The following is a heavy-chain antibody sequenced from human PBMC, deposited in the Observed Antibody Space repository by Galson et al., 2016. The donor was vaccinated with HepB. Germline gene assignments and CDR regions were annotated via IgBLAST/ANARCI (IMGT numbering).Heavy chain of an antibody. CDR3: ACLSRGAAGAGLNSYYYLGLDV. J-gene: IGHJ6*02. CDR1: GITFSRYA. Sequence: SLRLSCAASGITFSRYAIHWVRQAPGKGLEWLAVISYDGRTKNYPDSVKGRFTISRDNSRNTIYLQMNSLRDEDTAVYYCACLSRGAAGAGLNSYYYLGLDVWGQGTTVTVSS. V-gene: IGHV3-30-3*01. D-gene: IGHD6-13*01. CDR2: ISYDGRTK.